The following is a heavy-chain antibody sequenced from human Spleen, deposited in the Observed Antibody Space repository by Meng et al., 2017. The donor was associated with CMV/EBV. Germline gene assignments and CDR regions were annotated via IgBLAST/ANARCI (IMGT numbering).Heavy chain of an antibody. D-gene: IGHD6-19*01. V-gene: IGHV1-69*05. CDR3: ARDSSGWEKYNWFDP. CDR2: IIPFFATT. J-gene: IGHJ5*02. Sequence: SVKVSCKASGGTFNNDVITWVRQAPGQGLEWMGGIIPFFATTSYAQKFQGRVTITTDVSTTTAYMELSSLRSEDTAVYYCARDSSGWEKYNWFDPWGQGTLVTVSS. CDR1: GGTFNNDV.